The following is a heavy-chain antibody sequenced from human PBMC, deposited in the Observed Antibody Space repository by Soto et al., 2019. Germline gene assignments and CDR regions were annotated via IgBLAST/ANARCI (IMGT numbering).Heavy chain of an antibody. Sequence: QVQLQQWGAGLLKPSETLSLTCAVYGGSFSGYYWSWIRQPPGKGLEWIGEINHSGSTNYNPSLKRRVPISVDPSKKQFSLKLSSVTAADTAVYYRARSRRYSSSRYYYYYMDVWGKGTKVTVSS. D-gene: IGHD6-6*01. CDR2: INHSGST. CDR1: GGSFSGYY. V-gene: IGHV4-34*01. CDR3: ARSRRYSSSRYYYYYMDV. J-gene: IGHJ6*03.